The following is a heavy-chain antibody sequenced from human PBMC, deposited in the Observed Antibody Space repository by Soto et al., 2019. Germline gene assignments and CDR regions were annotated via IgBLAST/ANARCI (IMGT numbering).Heavy chain of an antibody. J-gene: IGHJ6*02. CDR2: IYYSGST. Sequence: QVQLQESGPGLVKPSQTLSLTCTVSGGSISSGGYYWSWIRQHPGKGLEWIGYIYYSGSTYYNPXLKXXXTISVDTSKNXXSXKXXSVTAADTAVYYCARGAVWFGELLGPYYYYYGMDVWGQGTTVTVSS. CDR3: ARGAVWFGELLGPYYYYYGMDV. CDR1: GGSISSGGYY. V-gene: IGHV4-31*01. D-gene: IGHD3-10*01.